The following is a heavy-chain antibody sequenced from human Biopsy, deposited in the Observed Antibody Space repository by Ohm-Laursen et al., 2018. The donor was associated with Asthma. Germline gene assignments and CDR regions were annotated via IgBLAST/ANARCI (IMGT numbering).Heavy chain of an antibody. CDR3: ARGDSSNWSHYYFDY. CDR2: IYSGGTS. Sequence: SLRLSCAASGYAVSRDHMFWVRQAPGKGLEWVSVIYSGGTSHTADSVRGRFTISRDYSKNTLYLQMHSLRAEDTAVYYCARGDSSNWSHYYFDYWGQGTLVTVSS. V-gene: IGHV3-53*01. J-gene: IGHJ4*02. D-gene: IGHD3-22*01. CDR1: GYAVSRDH.